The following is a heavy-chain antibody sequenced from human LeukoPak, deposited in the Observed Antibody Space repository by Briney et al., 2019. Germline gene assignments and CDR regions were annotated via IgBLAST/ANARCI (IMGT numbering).Heavy chain of an antibody. CDR1: VFTFSSYW. D-gene: IGHD6-19*01. J-gene: IGHJ4*02. V-gene: IGHV3-74*01. CDR3: ARDRYSSAWYEE. CDR2: INSGGSST. Sequence: GGSLRLSRTASVFTFSSYWMHWVRQAPGKGLVWVSHINSGGSSTSYADSVKGRFTISRDNAKNTLYLQMNSLRAEDTAVYYCARDRYSSAWYEEWGQGTLVTVSS.